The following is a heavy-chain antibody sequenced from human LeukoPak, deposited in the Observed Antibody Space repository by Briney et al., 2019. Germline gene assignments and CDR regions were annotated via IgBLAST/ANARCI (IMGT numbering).Heavy chain of an antibody. CDR2: INHSGST. D-gene: IGHD1-26*01. CDR3: AATDYAYYYMDV. CDR1: GGSFSGYY. J-gene: IGHJ6*03. V-gene: IGHV4-34*01. Sequence: SETLSLTCAVYGGSFSGYYWSWIRQPPGKGLEWIGEINHSGSTNYNPSLKSRVTISVDTSKNQFSLTLSSVTAADTAVYYCAATDYAYYYMDVWGKGTTVTVSS.